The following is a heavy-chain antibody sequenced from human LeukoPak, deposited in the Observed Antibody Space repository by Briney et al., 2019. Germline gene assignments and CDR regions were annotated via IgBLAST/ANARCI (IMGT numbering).Heavy chain of an antibody. CDR2: IYHSGST. D-gene: IGHD3-3*01. J-gene: IGHJ6*03. CDR3: ARSSTIYYYYYMDV. CDR1: GGPISSSNW. Sequence: SGTLSLTCAVSGGPISSSNWWSWVRQPPGKGLEWIGEIYHSGSTNYNPSLKSRVTISVDTSKNQFSLKLSSVTAADTAVYYCARSSTIYYYYYMDVWGKGTTVTVSS. V-gene: IGHV4-4*02.